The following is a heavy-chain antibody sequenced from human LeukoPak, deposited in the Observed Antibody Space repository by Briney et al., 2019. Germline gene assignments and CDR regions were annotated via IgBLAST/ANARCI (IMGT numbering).Heavy chain of an antibody. CDR2: INPSGGST. J-gene: IGHJ4*02. D-gene: IGHD3-22*01. CDR1: GYTFTSYY. Sequence: ASVKVSCKASGYTFTSYYMHWVRQAPGQGLEWMGIINPSGGSTSYAQKFQGRVTMTRDTSTSTVYMELSSLRSEDTAVYYCARVRYYYDSSAKYYFDYWGQGTLVTVSS. CDR3: ARVRYYYDSSAKYYFDY. V-gene: IGHV1-46*01.